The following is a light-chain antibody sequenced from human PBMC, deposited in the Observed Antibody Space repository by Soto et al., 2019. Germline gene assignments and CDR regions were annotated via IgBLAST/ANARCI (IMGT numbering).Light chain of an antibody. CDR3: CSFAGGLFV. Sequence: QSALTQPRSVSGSHGQSVTISCTGTSSDVGRHNFVSWYQQRPGTAPKLMMNDVTERPSGVPDRFSGSKSGNTASLTISGLQAEDEADYYCCSFAGGLFVFGTGTKVTVL. J-gene: IGLJ1*01. V-gene: IGLV2-11*01. CDR1: SSDVGRHNF. CDR2: DVT.